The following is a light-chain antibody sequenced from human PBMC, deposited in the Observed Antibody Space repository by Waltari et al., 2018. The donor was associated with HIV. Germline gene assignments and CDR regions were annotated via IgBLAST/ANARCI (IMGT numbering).Light chain of an antibody. Sequence: QSALTQPASVSGSPRQSITISCTGTRSDVGGSNYVSCYQQHPGKAPKLMIYDVSNRPSGLSDRFSGSKSGNTASLTISGLQAEDEADYYCSSYTSSSTPYVFGTGTKVTVL. J-gene: IGLJ1*01. CDR1: RSDVGGSNY. V-gene: IGLV2-14*03. CDR3: SSYTSSSTPYV. CDR2: DVS.